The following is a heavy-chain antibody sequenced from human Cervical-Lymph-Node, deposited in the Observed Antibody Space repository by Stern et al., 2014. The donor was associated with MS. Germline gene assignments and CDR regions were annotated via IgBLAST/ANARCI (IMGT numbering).Heavy chain of an antibody. Sequence: EVQLVQSGGGLVQPGRSLRLSCAASGFTFDDYAMHWVRQAPGKGLEWVSGITWDGGNIDYADSVKGRFTVSRDNANNFLYLQMNSLRTEDTALYYCAKDILSGSGFDCGGQGTLVTVSS. J-gene: IGHJ4*02. CDR3: AKDILSGSGFDC. V-gene: IGHV3-9*01. D-gene: IGHD2-21*01. CDR1: GFTFDDYA. CDR2: ITWDGGNI.